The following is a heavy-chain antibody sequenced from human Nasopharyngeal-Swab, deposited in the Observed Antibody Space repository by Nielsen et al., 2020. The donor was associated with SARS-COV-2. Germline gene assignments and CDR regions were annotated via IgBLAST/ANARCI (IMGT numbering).Heavy chain of an antibody. J-gene: IGHJ4*02. CDR2: VKSKTDGGTT. D-gene: IGHD3-22*01. V-gene: IGHV3-15*07. CDR3: TTATAAAGTYYYDSSGYYYFDY. Sequence: WIREPPGKGLEWVGRVKSKTDGGTTDYAAAVKGRFTISRDESKNTLYLQMNSLKTEDTAVYYCTTATAAAGTYYYDSSGYYYFDYWGQGTLVTVSS.